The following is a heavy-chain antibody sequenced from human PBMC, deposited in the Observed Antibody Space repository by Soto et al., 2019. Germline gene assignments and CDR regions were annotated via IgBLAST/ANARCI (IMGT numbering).Heavy chain of an antibody. D-gene: IGHD1-26*01. CDR3: ASETSSGTSDY. V-gene: IGHV3-7*03. Sequence: PGGSLRLSCAASEFTFSSYWMSWVRQAPGKGLEWVANIKQDGSERYYVDSVKGRFTISRDNAKNSLFLQMNSLRADDTAVYYCASETSSGTSDYWGQGTLVTASS. CDR2: IKQDGSER. CDR1: EFTFSSYW. J-gene: IGHJ4*02.